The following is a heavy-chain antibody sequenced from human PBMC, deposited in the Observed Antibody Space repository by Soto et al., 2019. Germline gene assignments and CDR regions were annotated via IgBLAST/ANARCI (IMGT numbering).Heavy chain of an antibody. Sequence: QVQLQESGPGLVKPSQTLSLTCTVSGGSISSGTNYWSWVRQHPGKGLEWIGYIYYSARTHYNPTPRSRVTMSIDTSKNQFSLKLSSVTAADTAVYYCAREFSRAFDIWGQGTMVTVSS. J-gene: IGHJ3*02. V-gene: IGHV4-31*03. CDR1: GGSISSGTNY. CDR3: AREFSRAFDI. CDR2: IYYSART.